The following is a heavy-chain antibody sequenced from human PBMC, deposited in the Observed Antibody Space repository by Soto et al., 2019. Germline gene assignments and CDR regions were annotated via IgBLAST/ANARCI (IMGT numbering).Heavy chain of an antibody. D-gene: IGHD1-1*01. CDR3: ARDTTTQGPYYFDY. Sequence: GGSLRLSCAASGFTFSSYAMHWVRQAPGKGLEWVAVISYGGSNKYYADSVKGRFTISRDNSKNTLYLQMNSLRAEDTAVYYCARDTTTQGPYYFDYWGQGTLVTVSS. J-gene: IGHJ4*02. V-gene: IGHV3-30-3*01. CDR2: ISYGGSNK. CDR1: GFTFSSYA.